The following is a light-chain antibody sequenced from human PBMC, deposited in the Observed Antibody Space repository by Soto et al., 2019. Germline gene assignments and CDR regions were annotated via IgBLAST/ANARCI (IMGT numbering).Light chain of an antibody. V-gene: IGLV2-23*01. CDR1: SSDFGDDKY. Sequence: QSALTQPASVSGSPGQSITVSCTGSSSDFGDDKYVSWYQQHPGKAPKLIIFEGSKRPSGVSDRFSGSKSDNRASLTISGLQAEDEADYYCSSYAGSLTWVFGGGTKLTVL. J-gene: IGLJ3*02. CDR2: EGS. CDR3: SSYAGSLTWV.